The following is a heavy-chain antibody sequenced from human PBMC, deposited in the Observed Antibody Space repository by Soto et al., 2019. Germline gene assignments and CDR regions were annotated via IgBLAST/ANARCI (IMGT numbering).Heavy chain of an antibody. CDR2: IVGDGGST. V-gene: IGHV3-23*01. CDR1: GFSFSSYA. D-gene: IGHD1-1*01. CDR3: AKESRGVAPTVTGY. J-gene: IGHJ4*02. Sequence: EVQLLESGGGLVQPGGSLRLSCAASGFSFSSYAMAWVRQAPGKGLEWVSAIVGDGGSTFYADSVLGRFTVSRDNSKNTLYLHMNSLRAEDTAVYYCAKESRGVAPTVTGYWGQGTLVTVSS.